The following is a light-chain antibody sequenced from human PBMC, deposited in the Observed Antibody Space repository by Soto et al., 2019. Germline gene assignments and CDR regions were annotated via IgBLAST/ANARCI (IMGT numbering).Light chain of an antibody. J-gene: IGLJ2*01. CDR3: SSFISSNTVL. V-gene: IGLV2-14*01. CDR1: SSDVGGYNY. CDR2: NVS. Sequence: QSALTQPASVSGSPGQSITISCTGTSSDVGGYNYVSWYQQHPGKAPKLIIYNVSNRPSGVSNRFSGSKSGNTASLTISGLQAEDEGHYYCSSFISSNTVLFGGGTKVTVL.